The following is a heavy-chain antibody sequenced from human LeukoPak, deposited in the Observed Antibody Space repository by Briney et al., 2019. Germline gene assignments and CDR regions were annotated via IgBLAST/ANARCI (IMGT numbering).Heavy chain of an antibody. V-gene: IGHV3-21*01. CDR1: GFTFSSYS. Sequence: PGGSLRLSCAASGFTFSSYSMNWVRQAPGKGLEWVSSISSTSSYIYYADSVKGRFTISRDNAKNSLYLQMNSLRAEDTAVYYCAKGQGLRYSYGGGDYWGQGTLVTVSS. J-gene: IGHJ4*02. CDR3: AKGQGLRYSYGGGDY. D-gene: IGHD5-18*01. CDR2: ISSTSSYI.